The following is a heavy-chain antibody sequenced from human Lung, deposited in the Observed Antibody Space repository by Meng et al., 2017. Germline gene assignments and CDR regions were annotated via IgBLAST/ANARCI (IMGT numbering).Heavy chain of an antibody. CDR2: IYWDDDK. V-gene: IGHV2-5*02. D-gene: IGHD5-24*01. Sequence: QITFKESGPTLFTPTPTLTLTCTFSGFSLSTSGVHVGWIRQPPGKALEGLALIYWDDDKRYSPSLKSRLTITKDTSKNQVVLTMTNMDPVDTATYYCAHSGRDGYNPFVDYLGQGTLVTVSS. CDR1: GFSLSTSGVH. CDR3: AHSGRDGYNPFVDY. J-gene: IGHJ4*02.